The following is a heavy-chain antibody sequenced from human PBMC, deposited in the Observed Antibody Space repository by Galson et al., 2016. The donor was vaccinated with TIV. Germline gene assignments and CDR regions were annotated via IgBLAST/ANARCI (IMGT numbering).Heavy chain of an antibody. D-gene: IGHD3-3*01. Sequence: CATSGDSVSSTSAAWNWIRQSPSRGLEWLGRTYYRSTWYNDYAASLKRRITINPDTSKNQFSLQLTSVTPEDAAVYYCARGAPSVFGVIMTLDYWGQGTLVTVSS. V-gene: IGHV6-1*01. CDR2: TYYRSTWYN. CDR3: ARGAPSVFGVIMTLDY. CDR1: GDSVSSTSAA. J-gene: IGHJ4*02.